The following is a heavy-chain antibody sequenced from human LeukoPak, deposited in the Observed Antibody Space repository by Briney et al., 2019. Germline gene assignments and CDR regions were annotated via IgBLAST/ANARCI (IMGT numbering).Heavy chain of an antibody. D-gene: IGHD3-22*01. CDR1: GFTFDDYA. CDR2: ISWNSGSI. V-gene: IGHV3-9*01. J-gene: IGHJ3*02. CDR3: AKDIGRYYYDSSGSIGAFDI. Sequence: TGGSLRLSCAASGFTFDDYAMHWVRQAPGKGLEWVSGISWNSGSIGYADSVKGRFTISRDNAKNSLYLQMNSLRAEDTALYYCAKDIGRYYYDSSGSIGAFDIWGQGTMVTVSS.